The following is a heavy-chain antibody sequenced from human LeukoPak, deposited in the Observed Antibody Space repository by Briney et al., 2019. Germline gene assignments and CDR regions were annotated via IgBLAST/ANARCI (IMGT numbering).Heavy chain of an antibody. CDR2: INHSGST. D-gene: IGHD1-26*01. V-gene: IGHV4-34*01. CDR3: ARSYGGSYRISFDY. J-gene: IGHJ4*02. Sequence: PSETLSLTCAVYGGSFSGYYWSWIRQPPGKGLEWIGEINHSGSTNYNPSLKSRVTIPVDTSKNQFSLKLSSVTAADMAVYYCARSYGGSYRISFDYWGQGTLATVSS. CDR1: GGSFSGYY.